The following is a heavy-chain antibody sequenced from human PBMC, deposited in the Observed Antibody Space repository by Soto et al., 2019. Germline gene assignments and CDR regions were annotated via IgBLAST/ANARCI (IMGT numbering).Heavy chain of an antibody. V-gene: IGHV3-23*01. CDR2: ISGSGGST. CDR3: AKASIAAAGYPDYYYGMDV. D-gene: IGHD6-13*01. Sequence: GGSLRLSCAASGFTFSSYAMSWVRQAPGKGLEWVPAISGSGGSTYYADSVKGRFTISRDNSKNTLYLQMNSLRAEDTAVYYCAKASIAAAGYPDYYYGMDVWGQGTTVTVSS. CDR1: GFTFSSYA. J-gene: IGHJ6*02.